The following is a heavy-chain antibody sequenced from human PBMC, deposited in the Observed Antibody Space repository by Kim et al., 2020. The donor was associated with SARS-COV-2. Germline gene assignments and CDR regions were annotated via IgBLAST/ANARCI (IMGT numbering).Heavy chain of an antibody. CDR1: GFTVSSNY. CDR2: IYSGGST. V-gene: IGHV3-53*01. CDR3: ARASRYYDSSGSFVVDI. D-gene: IGHD3-22*01. Sequence: GGSLRLSCAASGFTVSSNYMSWVRQAPGKGLAWVSVIYSGGSTYYADSVKGRFTISRDNSKNTLYLQMNSLRAEDTAVYYCARASRYYDSSGSFVVDIWGQGTMVTVSS. J-gene: IGHJ3*02.